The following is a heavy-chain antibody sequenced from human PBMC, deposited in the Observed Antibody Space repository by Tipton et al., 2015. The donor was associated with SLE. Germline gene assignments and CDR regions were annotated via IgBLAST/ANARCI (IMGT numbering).Heavy chain of an antibody. CDR1: GFSLSDYW. V-gene: IGHV3-7*01. CDR2: INQDGSEK. Sequence: SGFSLSDYWMSWVRQAPGKGLEWVANINQDGSEKSYADSVKGRFTISKDDARNTVVLQMRGLRAEDTAVYYCSRDPFFGDDDYWGQGTQVTVSS. D-gene: IGHD3-16*01. CDR3: SRDPFFGDDDY. J-gene: IGHJ4*02.